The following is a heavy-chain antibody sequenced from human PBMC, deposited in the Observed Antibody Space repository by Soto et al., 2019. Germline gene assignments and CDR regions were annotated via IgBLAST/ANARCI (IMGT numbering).Heavy chain of an antibody. J-gene: IGHJ2*01. V-gene: IGHV3-21*01. CDR1: GITFSSCS. CDR3: ARVSTMTHPFDL. D-gene: IGHD3-22*01. CDR2: ISSSSSYI. Sequence: GGVPRFSSSANGITFSSCSINWVPPAPGKWLEWVSSISSSSSYIYYADSVKGRFTISRDNAKNSLYLQMNSLRAEYTAVYYCARVSTMTHPFDLWGRGTLVTVSS.